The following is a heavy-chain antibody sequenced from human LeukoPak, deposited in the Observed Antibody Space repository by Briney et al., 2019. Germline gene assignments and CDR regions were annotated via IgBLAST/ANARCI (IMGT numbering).Heavy chain of an antibody. CDR2: ISSSSSYI. CDR1: GFTFSSYS. J-gene: IGHJ4*02. V-gene: IGHV3-21*01. D-gene: IGHD1-26*01. CDR3: ARDVSLGATSLGFDY. Sequence: GGSLRLSCAASGFTFSSYSMNWVRQAPGKGLEWVSSISSSSSYIYYADSVKGRFTISRDNAKNSLYLQMNSLRAEDTAVYYCARDVSLGATSLGFDYWGQGTLVTVSS.